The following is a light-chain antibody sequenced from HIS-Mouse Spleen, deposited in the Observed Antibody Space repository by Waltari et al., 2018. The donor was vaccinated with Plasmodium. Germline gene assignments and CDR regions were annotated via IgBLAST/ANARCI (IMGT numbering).Light chain of an antibody. J-gene: IGKJ1*01. CDR2: AAS. CDR3: QQSYSTWT. Sequence: DIQMTQSPSSLSASVGDRVTITCRASQSISSYLNWYKQKPGKAPKLLIYAASSLQSGVPSRFSGSGSVTDFTLTISSLQPEDFATYYCQQSYSTWTFGQGTKVEIK. V-gene: IGKV1-39*01. CDR1: QSISSY.